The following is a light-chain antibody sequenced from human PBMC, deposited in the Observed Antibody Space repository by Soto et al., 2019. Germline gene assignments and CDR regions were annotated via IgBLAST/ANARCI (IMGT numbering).Light chain of an antibody. V-gene: IGKV3-15*01. CDR3: QQYDKWPPIT. CDR2: GAS. J-gene: IGKJ5*01. CDR1: QSVSSN. Sequence: EIVMTQSLATLSVSPGERASLSCRASQSVSSNVAWYQQKRGQAPRLLIYGASTRATGIPARFSGSGSGTEFIFTISSLQSEDFALYYCQQYDKWPPITFGQGTRLEIK.